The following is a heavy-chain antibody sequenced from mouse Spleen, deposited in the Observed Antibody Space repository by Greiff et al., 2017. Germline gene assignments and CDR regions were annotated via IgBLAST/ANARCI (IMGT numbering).Heavy chain of an antibody. Sequence: EVKLVESGGGLVKPGGSLKLSCAASGFTFSSYAMSWVRQTPEKRLEWVATISSGGSYTYYPDSVKGRFTISRDNAKNTLYLQMSSLRSEDTAMYYCARLLGGYYFDYWGQGTTLTVSS. CDR2: ISSGGSYT. V-gene: IGHV5-9-1*01. CDR3: ARLLGGYYFDY. CDR1: GFTFSSYA. D-gene: IGHD4-1*01. J-gene: IGHJ2*01.